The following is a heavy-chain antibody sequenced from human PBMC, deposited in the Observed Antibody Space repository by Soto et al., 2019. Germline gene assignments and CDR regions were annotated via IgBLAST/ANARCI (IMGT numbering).Heavy chain of an antibody. Sequence: GASVKVSCKASGYTFTGHYIHWVRQNPRQGLEWMAYINPKTGATKYAQKFQGRVTLTRDTSINTAYMEMSMLTSNDTAVYYCARGGGTVLAPLPWGQGTLVTVSS. V-gene: IGHV1-2*02. D-gene: IGHD3-10*01. CDR3: ARGGGTVLAPLP. CDR2: INPKTGAT. CDR1: GYTFTGHY. J-gene: IGHJ5*02.